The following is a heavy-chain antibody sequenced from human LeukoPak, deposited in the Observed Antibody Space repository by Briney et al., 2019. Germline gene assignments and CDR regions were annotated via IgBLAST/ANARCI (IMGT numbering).Heavy chain of an antibody. J-gene: IGHJ1*01. D-gene: IGHD4-17*01. Sequence: GGSLRLSCVGSGFSFSTYGMTWVRQAPGKGLEWVSSVSSSGETTYYADSVKGHFTISRDNSKNTLYLQMNSLRAEDTAVYYCTTGRVDYGDYGVVKHWGQGTLVTVSS. CDR3: TTGRVDYGDYGVVKH. CDR2: VSSSGETT. CDR1: GFSFSTYG. V-gene: IGHV3-23*01.